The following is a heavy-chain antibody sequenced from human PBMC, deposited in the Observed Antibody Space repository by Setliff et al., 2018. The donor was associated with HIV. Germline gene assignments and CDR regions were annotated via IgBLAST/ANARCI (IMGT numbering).Heavy chain of an antibody. CDR2: INSNTYGGTT. Sequence: LRLSCTASGFTFGDYAMTWVRQAPGKGLEWVGFINSNTYGGTTDYAASVKGRFTISRDDSKSSAYLLMNSLKTEDTAVYYCSRVHSPLYYDILTGYLDYWGQGTLVTVSS. D-gene: IGHD3-9*01. J-gene: IGHJ4*02. CDR1: GFTFGDYA. CDR3: SRVHSPLYYDILTGYLDY. V-gene: IGHV3-49*04.